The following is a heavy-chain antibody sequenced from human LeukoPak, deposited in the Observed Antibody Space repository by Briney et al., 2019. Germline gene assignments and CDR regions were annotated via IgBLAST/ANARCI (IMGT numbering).Heavy chain of an antibody. J-gene: IGHJ4*02. CDR1: GGSISSGSYY. V-gene: IGHV4-61*02. D-gene: IGHD5-18*01. Sequence: PSETLSLTCTVSGGSISSGSYYWSWIRQPAGQGLECIGRIYTSGSTNYNPSLKSRLTISIDTSKNQFSLKLTSVTAADTAVYYCARVSRGDTAMVYTLFDSWGQGTLVTVSS. CDR3: ARVSRGDTAMVYTLFDS. CDR2: IYTSGST.